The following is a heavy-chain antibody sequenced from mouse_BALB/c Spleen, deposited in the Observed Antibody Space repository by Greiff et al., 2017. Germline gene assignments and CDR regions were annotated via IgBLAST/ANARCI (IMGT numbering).Heavy chain of an antibody. CDR1: GYSITSDYA. V-gene: IGHV3-2*02. J-gene: IGHJ4*01. CDR2: ISYSGST. D-gene: IGHD2-14*01. Sequence: EVQLQESGPGLVKPSQSLSLTCTVTGYSITSDYAWNWIRQFPGNKLEWMGYISYSGSTSYNPSLKSRISITRDTSKNQFFLQLNSVTTEDTATYYCARSGQVRTMDYWGQGTSVTVSS. CDR3: ARSGQVRTMDY.